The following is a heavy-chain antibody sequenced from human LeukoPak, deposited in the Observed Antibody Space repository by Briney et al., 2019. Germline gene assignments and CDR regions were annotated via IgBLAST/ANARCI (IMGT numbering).Heavy chain of an antibody. V-gene: IGHV3-15*01. Sequence: GGFLRLSCAASGFTFSSYAMSWVRQAPGKGLEWVGRIKSKTDGGTTDYAAPVKGRFTISRDDSKNTLYLQVNSLKTEDTAVYYCTTDNDFWSGYYLFDYWGQGTLVTVSS. CDR1: GFTFSSYA. J-gene: IGHJ4*02. CDR2: IKSKTDGGTT. D-gene: IGHD3-3*01. CDR3: TTDNDFWSGYYLFDY.